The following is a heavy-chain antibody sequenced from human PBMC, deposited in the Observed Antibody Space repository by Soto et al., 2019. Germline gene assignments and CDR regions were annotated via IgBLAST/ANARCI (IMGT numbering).Heavy chain of an antibody. CDR3: ARYSTTVTTASWYLDL. Sequence: PSETLSLTCTVSGGAISSYYWSWIRQPPGRGLEWIGYIYYSGSTNYNPSLKSRVTISVDTSKNQFSLKLSSVTAADTAVYYCARYSTTVTTASWYLDLWVRGTLVTVSS. J-gene: IGHJ2*01. D-gene: IGHD4-17*01. CDR1: GGAISSYY. V-gene: IGHV4-59*08. CDR2: IYYSGST.